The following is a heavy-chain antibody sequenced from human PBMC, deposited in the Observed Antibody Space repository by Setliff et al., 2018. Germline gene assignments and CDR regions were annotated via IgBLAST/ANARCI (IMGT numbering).Heavy chain of an antibody. CDR3: ASRYCSSTNCWNWFDP. CDR2: INHRGSI. D-gene: IGHD2-2*01. CDR1: GGTFSDYY. J-gene: IGHJ5*02. Sequence: SETLSLTCAAYGGTFSDYYWTWIRQPPGKGLEWVGEINHRGSIYYNPSLKSRVTISVDTSKNHFSLKLSSVTAADTSVYYCASRYCSSTNCWNWFDPWGQGTLVTVSS. V-gene: IGHV4-34*01.